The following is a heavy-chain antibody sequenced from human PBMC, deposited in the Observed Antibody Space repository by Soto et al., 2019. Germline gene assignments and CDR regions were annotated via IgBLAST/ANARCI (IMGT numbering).Heavy chain of an antibody. CDR3: ARDYYDGSGYLASLGY. CDR2: ISSSSSYI. D-gene: IGHD3-22*01. Sequence: EVQLVESGGGLVKPGGSLRLSCAASGFTFSSYSMNWVRQAPGKGLEWVSSISSSSSYIYYADSVKGRFTISRDNAKNSLYLEMNSLSAEDTAVYYCARDYYDGSGYLASLGYWGQGTLVTVSS. J-gene: IGHJ4*02. CDR1: GFTFSSYS. V-gene: IGHV3-21*01.